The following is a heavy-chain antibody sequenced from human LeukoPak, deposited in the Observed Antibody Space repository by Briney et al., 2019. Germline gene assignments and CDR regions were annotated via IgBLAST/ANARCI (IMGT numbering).Heavy chain of an antibody. J-gene: IGHJ3*02. V-gene: IGHV3-48*03. CDR3: ARTPMIGVAGMEAFDI. Sequence: PGGSLRLSCAASGFTFSSYEMHWVRQAPGKGLEWVSYISSSGSTIYYADSVKGRFTISRDNAKNSLYLQMNSLRAEDTAVYYCARTPMIGVAGMEAFDIWGQGTMVTVSS. CDR2: ISSSGSTI. D-gene: IGHD6-19*01. CDR1: GFTFSSYE.